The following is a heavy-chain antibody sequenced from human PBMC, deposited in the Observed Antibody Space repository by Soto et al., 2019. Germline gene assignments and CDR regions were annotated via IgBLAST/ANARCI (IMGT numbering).Heavy chain of an antibody. Sequence: ASLKVCCKSSGDTFTSYYSHWVRQAPGQGLEWMGWINPNSGGTNYAQKFQGRVTMTRDTSISTAYMELSRLRSDDTAVYYCAVVVAATPGLRTYYYGMDVWGQGTTVNVSS. V-gene: IGHV1-2*02. CDR1: GDTFTSYY. D-gene: IGHD2-15*01. CDR3: AVVVAATPGLRTYYYGMDV. CDR2: INPNSGGT. J-gene: IGHJ6*02.